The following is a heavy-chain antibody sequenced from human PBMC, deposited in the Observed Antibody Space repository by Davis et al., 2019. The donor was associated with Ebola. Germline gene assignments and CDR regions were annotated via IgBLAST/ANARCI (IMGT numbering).Heavy chain of an antibody. J-gene: IGHJ4*02. CDR3: ARVYNWGFDF. CDR2: ISGSGGST. Sequence: GGSLRLSCAASGFTFSSYAMSWVRQAPGKGLEWVSAISGSGGSTYYADSVKGRFTISRDSAKDSLYLHMDSLRDDDTAVYYCARVYNWGFDFWGQGTLVTVSS. V-gene: IGHV3-23*01. CDR1: GFTFSSYA. D-gene: IGHD1-20*01.